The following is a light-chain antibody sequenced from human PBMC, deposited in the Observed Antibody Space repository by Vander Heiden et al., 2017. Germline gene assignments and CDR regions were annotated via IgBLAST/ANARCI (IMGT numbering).Light chain of an antibody. J-gene: IGLJ2*01. CDR2: QDT. V-gene: IGLV3-1*01. Sequence: SYELTKPPPVSVSPGQTASITCSGDKLGDKYACWYQQKPGQSPVVVIYQDTYRPSGIPERFSGSNSGNTATLTISGTQAMDEADYYCQAWDSSNVVFGGGTKLTVL. CDR1: KLGDKY. CDR3: QAWDSSNVV.